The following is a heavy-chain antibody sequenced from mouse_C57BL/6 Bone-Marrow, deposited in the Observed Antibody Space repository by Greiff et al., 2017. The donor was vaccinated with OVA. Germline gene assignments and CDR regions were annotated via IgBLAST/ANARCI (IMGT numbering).Heavy chain of an antibody. V-gene: IGHV1-15*01. CDR3: TSGVAPYYAMDY. D-gene: IGHD1-1*01. Sequence: VKLQQSGAELVRPGASVTLSCKASGYTFTDYEMHWVKQTPVHGLEWIGAIDPETGGTAYNQKFKGKAILTADKSSSTAYMELRSLTSEDSAVYYCTSGVAPYYAMDYWGQGTSVTVSS. J-gene: IGHJ4*01. CDR2: IDPETGGT. CDR1: GYTFTDYE.